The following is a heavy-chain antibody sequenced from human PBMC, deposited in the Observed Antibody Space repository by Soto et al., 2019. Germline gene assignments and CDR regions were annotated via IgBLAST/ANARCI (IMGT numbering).Heavy chain of an antibody. CDR1: GFTFSSYS. V-gene: IGHV3-21*01. D-gene: IGHD3-22*01. Sequence: GGSLRLSCAASGFTFSSYSMNWVRQAPGKGLEWVSSISSSSSYIYYADSVKGRFTIPRDNAKNSLYLQMNSLRAEDTAVYYCATGEYYYDSSGYYYCWGQGTLVTVSS. CDR2: ISSSSSYI. J-gene: IGHJ4*02. CDR3: ATGEYYYDSSGYYYC.